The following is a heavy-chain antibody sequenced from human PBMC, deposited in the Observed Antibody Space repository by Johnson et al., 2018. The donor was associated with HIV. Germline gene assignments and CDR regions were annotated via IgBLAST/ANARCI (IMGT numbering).Heavy chain of an antibody. CDR3: ARATTYYYDSRQDAFDI. Sequence: VQLMESGGGLVQPGGSLRLSCTASGFTVSSYFMNWVRQAPGKGLEWVSVIYSGGSTFSADSVRGRLPISRDNSKNTIYLQMNTLRAEDTALYYCARATTYYYDSRQDAFDIWGQGTMVTVSS. D-gene: IGHD3-22*01. CDR1: GFTVSSYF. J-gene: IGHJ3*02. V-gene: IGHV3-66*01. CDR2: IYSGGST.